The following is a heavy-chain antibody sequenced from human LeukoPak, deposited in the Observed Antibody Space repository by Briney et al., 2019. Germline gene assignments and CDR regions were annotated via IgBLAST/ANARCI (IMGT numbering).Heavy chain of an antibody. D-gene: IGHD5-24*01. J-gene: IGHJ4*02. Sequence: ASVKVSCKASGYTFTSYYMHWVRQAPGQGLEWMGIINPSGGSTSYAQKFQGRVTMTRDTSTSTVYMELSSLRSEDTAVYYCAGARDAYNARCPFCDYWGQGTLVTVSS. V-gene: IGHV1-46*01. CDR1: GYTFTSYY. CDR3: AGARDAYNARCPFCDY. CDR2: INPSGGST.